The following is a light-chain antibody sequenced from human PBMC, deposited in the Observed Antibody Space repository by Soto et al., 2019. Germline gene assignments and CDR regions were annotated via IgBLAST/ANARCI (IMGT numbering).Light chain of an antibody. CDR1: QSVSSS. CDR3: QQRSSSIT. V-gene: IGKV3-11*01. CDR2: DAS. J-gene: IGKJ5*01. Sequence: EIVLTQSPVTLSLSPGERATLSCRASQSVSSSLAWYQQKPGQAPRLLIYDASNTATGIPARFSGSGSGTDFTLTISSLEPEDFAIYYCQQRSSSITVGQGKRLQTK.